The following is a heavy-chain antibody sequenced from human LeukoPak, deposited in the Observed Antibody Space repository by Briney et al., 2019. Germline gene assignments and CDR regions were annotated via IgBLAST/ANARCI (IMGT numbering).Heavy chain of an antibody. Sequence: SETLSLTCTVSGGSISSYYWSWIRQPPGKGLEWIGYIYYSGSTNYNPSLKSRVTISVDTSKNQFSLKLSSVTAADTAVYYCAAVTFGGSHYFDYWGQGTLVTVSS. CDR1: GGSISSYY. V-gene: IGHV4-59*01. J-gene: IGHJ4*02. CDR3: AAVTFGGSHYFDY. CDR2: IYYSGST. D-gene: IGHD3-16*01.